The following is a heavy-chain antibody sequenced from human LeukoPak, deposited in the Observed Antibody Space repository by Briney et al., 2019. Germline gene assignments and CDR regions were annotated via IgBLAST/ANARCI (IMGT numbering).Heavy chain of an antibody. CDR3: AKDNHHCTSNCRAFDY. CDR2: ISYDGSSE. D-gene: IGHD4-11*01. Sequence: AGGSLRLSCAASGFTFSSYGMHWVRQAPGKGLEWVAVISYDGSSEYFADSVKGRFTISRDNSKNTLYLHMNSLRPEDTAVYYCAKDNHHCTSNCRAFDYWGQGTLVTVSS. V-gene: IGHV3-30*18. J-gene: IGHJ4*02. CDR1: GFTFSSYG.